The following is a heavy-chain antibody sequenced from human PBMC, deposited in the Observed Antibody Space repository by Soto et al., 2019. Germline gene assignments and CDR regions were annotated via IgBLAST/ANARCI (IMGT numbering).Heavy chain of an antibody. Sequence: QVQLQESGPGLVKPSQTLSLTCTVSGGSISTGGYYWGWIRQHPGKGLEWIGYMYNSGSTYYNPSLKSRVTISADTSKNQFSLKLSSVTAADTAVYYCTRGGEYTAMVDGWGQGTPVTVSS. V-gene: IGHV4-31*03. J-gene: IGHJ4*02. CDR2: MYNSGST. D-gene: IGHD5-18*01. CDR1: GGSISTGGYY. CDR3: TRGGEYTAMVDG.